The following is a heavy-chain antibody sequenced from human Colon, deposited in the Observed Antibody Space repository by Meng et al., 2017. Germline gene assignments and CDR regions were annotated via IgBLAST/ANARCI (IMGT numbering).Heavy chain of an antibody. V-gene: IGHV4-4*02. CDR3: ARHGGWHFDY. CDR2: IYLSGSP. Sequence: QVCLQQPGPGLVAPSGTLSLTCAVSGGSISRSNYWSWVRQPPGKGLEWIGQIYLSGSPSYNPSLESRVTISVDKSKNQLSLRLTSVTAADTAIYYCARHGGWHFDYWGQGTLVTVSS. CDR1: GGSISRSNY. D-gene: IGHD6-19*01. J-gene: IGHJ4*02.